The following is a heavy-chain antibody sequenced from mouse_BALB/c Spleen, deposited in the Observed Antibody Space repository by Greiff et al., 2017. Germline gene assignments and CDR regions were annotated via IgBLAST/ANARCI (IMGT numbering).Heavy chain of an antibody. D-gene: IGHD1-1*01. V-gene: IGHV5-6-5*01. CDR3: ARGYGSPDYFDY. CDR1: GFTFSSYA. Sequence: EVQLVESGGGLVKPGGSLKLSCAASGFTFSSYAMSWVRQTPEKRLEWVTSISSGGSTYYPDSVKGRFTISRDNARNILYLQMSSLRSEDTAMYYCARGYGSPDYFDYWGQGTTLTVSS. CDR2: ISSGGST. J-gene: IGHJ2*01.